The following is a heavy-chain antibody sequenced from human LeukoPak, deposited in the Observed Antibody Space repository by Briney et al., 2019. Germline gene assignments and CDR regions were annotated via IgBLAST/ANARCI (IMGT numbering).Heavy chain of an antibody. CDR1: GGSISSYY. V-gene: IGHV4-4*07. Sequence: SSETLSLTCTFSGGSISSYYWSWIRQPAGKGLEWIGRIYTSGSTNYNPSLKSRVTMSVGTSKNQFSLKLSSVTAADTAVYYCARSPGFGELNWFDPWGQGTLVTVSS. J-gene: IGHJ5*02. CDR3: ARSPGFGELNWFDP. D-gene: IGHD3-10*01. CDR2: IYTSGST.